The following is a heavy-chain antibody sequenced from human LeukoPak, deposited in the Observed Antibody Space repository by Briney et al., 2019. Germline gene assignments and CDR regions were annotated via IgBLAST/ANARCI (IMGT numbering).Heavy chain of an antibody. CDR3: ARGLAAAGPFDY. D-gene: IGHD6-13*01. CDR2: IYYSGST. CDR1: GGSISSGDYY. Sequence: SETLSLTCTVSGGSISSGDYYWSWIRQPPGKALEWIGYIYYSGSTYYNPSLKSRVIISVDTSKNQFSLKLSSVTAADTAVYYCARGLAAAGPFDYWGQGTLVTVSS. V-gene: IGHV4-30-4*01. J-gene: IGHJ4*02.